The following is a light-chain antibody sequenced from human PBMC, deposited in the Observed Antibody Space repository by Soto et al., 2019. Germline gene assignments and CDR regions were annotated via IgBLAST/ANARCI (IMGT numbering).Light chain of an antibody. J-gene: IGKJ5*01. CDR3: QQRSNWPPLT. V-gene: IGKV3-11*01. Sequence: EIVMTQSPATLSVSPGERATLSCMASQSVSSNLAWYQQKPGQAPRLLIYDASSRATDIPARFSGSGSGTDFTLTFRSLEPEDFAVYYCQQRSNWPPLTFGQGTRLEI. CDR1: QSVSSN. CDR2: DAS.